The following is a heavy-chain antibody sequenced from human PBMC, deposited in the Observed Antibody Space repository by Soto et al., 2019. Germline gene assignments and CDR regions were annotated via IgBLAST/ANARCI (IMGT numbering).Heavy chain of an antibody. CDR1: GYSFSNFY. CDR2: IDPSSGTT. J-gene: IGHJ6*02. Sequence: ASVKVSCKPSGYSFSNFYVHWVRQAPGQGLEWMGIIDPSSGTTSYTQKFQERVTMTRDTSMSTVYMELSRLRSEDTAVYYCAREAVVVPNGLIAGMDVWGLGTTVTV. D-gene: IGHD2-15*01. V-gene: IGHV1-46*01. CDR3: AREAVVVPNGLIAGMDV.